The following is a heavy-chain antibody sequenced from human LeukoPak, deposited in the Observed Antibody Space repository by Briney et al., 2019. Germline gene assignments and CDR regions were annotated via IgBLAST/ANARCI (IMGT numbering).Heavy chain of an antibody. CDR3: AREFSYCSGGSCSIHWFDP. CDR2: ISAYNGNT. CDR1: GYTFTSYG. Sequence: ASVKVSCKASGYTFTSYGISWVRQAPGQGLEWMGWISAYNGNTNYAQKLQGRVTMTTDTSMSTAYMELRSLRSDDTAVYYCAREFSYCSGGSCSIHWFDPWGQGTLVTVSS. V-gene: IGHV1-18*01. J-gene: IGHJ5*02. D-gene: IGHD2-15*01.